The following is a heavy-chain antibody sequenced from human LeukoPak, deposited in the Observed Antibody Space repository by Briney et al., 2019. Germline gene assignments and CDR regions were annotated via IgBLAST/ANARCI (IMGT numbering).Heavy chain of an antibody. V-gene: IGHV1-2*02. D-gene: IGHD3-22*01. J-gene: IGHJ6*03. CDR2: INPNSGGT. Sequence: GASVKVSCKASGYTFTGYYMHWVRQAPGQGLEWMGWINPNSGGTNYAQKFQGRVTMTRDTSISTAYMELSRLRSDDTAVYYCARVKSYDSSGYYFRGLFEGRSYYMDVWGKGTTVTVSS. CDR1: GYTFTGYY. CDR3: ARVKSYDSSGYYFRGLFEGRSYYMDV.